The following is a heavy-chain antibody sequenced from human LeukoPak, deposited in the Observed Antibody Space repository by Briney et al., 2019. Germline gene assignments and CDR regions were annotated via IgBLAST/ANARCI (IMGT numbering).Heavy chain of an antibody. CDR2: IYYSGST. J-gene: IGHJ3*02. CDR1: GGSISSSSYY. Sequence: PSGTLSLTCTVSGGSISSSSYYWGWIRQPPGKGLEWIGSIYYSGSTYYNPSLKSRVTISVDTSKNQFSLKLSSVTAADTAVYYCARVVTGYYIDAFDIWGQGTMVTVSS. V-gene: IGHV4-39*01. D-gene: IGHD3-9*01. CDR3: ARVVTGYYIDAFDI.